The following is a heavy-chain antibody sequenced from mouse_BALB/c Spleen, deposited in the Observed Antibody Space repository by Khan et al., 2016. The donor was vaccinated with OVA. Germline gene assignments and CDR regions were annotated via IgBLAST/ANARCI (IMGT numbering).Heavy chain of an antibody. D-gene: IGHD1-2*01. CDR3: VRVGLRLWYFDV. CDR2: ISYDGSN. Sequence: VQLQQSGPGLVKPSQSLSLTCSVTGYSITSGYYWNWIRQFPGNKLEWMGYISYDGSNNYNPSLKNRISITRDTSKNQFFLKLNSVTTEDTATYYCVRVGLRLWYFDVWGAGTTVTVSS. CDR1: GYSITSGYY. J-gene: IGHJ1*01. V-gene: IGHV3-6*02.